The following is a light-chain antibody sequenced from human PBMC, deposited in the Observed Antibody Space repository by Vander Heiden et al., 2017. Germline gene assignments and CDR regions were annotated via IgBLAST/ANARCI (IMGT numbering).Light chain of an antibody. Sequence: SCAGTAGDIGAYHFVSWYQQRPGKAPYLIIYDVTKRPSRVPDRSTASKPGNTASLTIYGLQAEDEAEYYCCSLAGRYTVVFGGGTKLTVL. CDR1: AGDIGAYHF. CDR2: DVT. V-gene: IGLV2-11*01. CDR3: CSLAGRYTVV. J-gene: IGLJ2*01.